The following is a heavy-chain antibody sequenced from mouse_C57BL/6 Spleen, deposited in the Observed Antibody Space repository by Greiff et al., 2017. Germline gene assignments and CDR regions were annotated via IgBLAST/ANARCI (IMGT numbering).Heavy chain of an antibody. J-gene: IGHJ2*01. D-gene: IGHD3-2*02. V-gene: IGHV5-16*01. CDR1: GFTFSDYY. CDR3: ARTAHPYYFDY. Sequence: DVKLVESEGGLVQPGSSMKLSCTASGFTFSDYYMAWVRQVPEKGLEWVANINYDGSSTYYLDSLKSRFILSRDNAKNILYLQMSSLKSEDTATYSCARTAHPYYFDYWGQGTTLTVSS. CDR2: INYDGSST.